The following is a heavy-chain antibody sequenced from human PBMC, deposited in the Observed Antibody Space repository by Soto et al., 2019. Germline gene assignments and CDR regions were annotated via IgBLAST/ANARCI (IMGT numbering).Heavy chain of an antibody. D-gene: IGHD3-10*01. Sequence: SETLSLTCTVSGGSISSYYWIWIRQPPGKGLEWIGYIYYSGSTNYNPSLKSRVTISVDTSKNQFSLKLSSVTAADTAVYYCARSPLWFGEVYYFDYWGQGTLVTVSS. J-gene: IGHJ4*02. CDR1: GGSISSYY. CDR2: IYYSGST. CDR3: ARSPLWFGEVYYFDY. V-gene: IGHV4-59*01.